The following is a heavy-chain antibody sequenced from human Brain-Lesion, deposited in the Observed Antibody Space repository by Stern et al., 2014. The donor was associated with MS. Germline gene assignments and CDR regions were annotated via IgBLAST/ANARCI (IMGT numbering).Heavy chain of an antibody. CDR3: ARFPASRPHVFDS. V-gene: IGHV4-4*02. D-gene: IGHD6-13*01. CDR2: SDHSGST. J-gene: IGHJ4*02. Sequence: VQLEESGPGLVKPSGTLSLTCAVSGGSISSSNWWSLVRQSPGKGLEWIGESDHSGSTIYNPFLKRRVTVSVAKSKNPFSLNLRSVPAADTAVYFCARFPASRPHVFDSWGQGTLVTVSS. CDR1: GGSISSSNW.